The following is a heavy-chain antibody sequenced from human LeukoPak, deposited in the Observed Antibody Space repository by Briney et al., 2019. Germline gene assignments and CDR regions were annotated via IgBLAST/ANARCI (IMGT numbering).Heavy chain of an antibody. CDR3: ARYYYDSSGYYYKDY. J-gene: IGHJ4*02. CDR1: GFTFSDYY. Sequence: GGSQRLSCAASGFTFSDYYMSWIRQAPGKGLGWVSYISSSGSTIYYADSVKGRFTISRDNAKNSLYLQMNSPRAEDTAMYYCARYYYDSSGYYYKDYWGQGTLVTVSS. CDR2: ISSSGSTI. V-gene: IGHV3-11*04. D-gene: IGHD3-22*01.